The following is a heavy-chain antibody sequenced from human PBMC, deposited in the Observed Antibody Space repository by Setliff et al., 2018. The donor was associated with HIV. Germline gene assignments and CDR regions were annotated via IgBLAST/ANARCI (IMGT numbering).Heavy chain of an antibody. Sequence: SETLSLTCTVSGGSISSSSYYWGWIRRPPEKGLEWIGSIYYTGITYYNPSLKSRVTISVDTSKNQFSLKLSSVTAADTAVYYCARGKAGTWGGYYYYYMDVWGKGTTVTVSS. D-gene: IGHD6-13*01. CDR1: GGSISSSSYY. CDR2: IYYTGIT. CDR3: ARGKAGTWGGYYYYYMDV. V-gene: IGHV4-39*07. J-gene: IGHJ6*03.